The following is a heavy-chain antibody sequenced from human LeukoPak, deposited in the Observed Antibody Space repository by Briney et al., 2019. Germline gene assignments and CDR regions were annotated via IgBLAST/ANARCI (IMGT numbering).Heavy chain of an antibody. V-gene: IGHV3-30-3*01. CDR2: ISYDGSNK. Sequence: RSLRLSCAASGFTFSSYAMHWVRQAPGKGLEWVAVISYDGSNKYYADSVKGRFTISRDNSKNTLYLQMSSLRAEDTAAYYCARDSFPLAVAGLGPFDYWGQGTLVTVSS. CDR1: GFTFSSYA. J-gene: IGHJ4*02. CDR3: ARDSFPLAVAGLGPFDY. D-gene: IGHD6-19*01.